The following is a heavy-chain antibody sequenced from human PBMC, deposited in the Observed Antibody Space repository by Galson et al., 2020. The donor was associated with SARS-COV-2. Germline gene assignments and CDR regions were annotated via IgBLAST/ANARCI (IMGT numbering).Heavy chain of an antibody. CDR3: ARGATMVRGVVNWFDP. CDR2: INHSGST. Sequence: SQASETLSLTCAVYGGSFSGYYWSWIRQPPGKGLEWIGEINHSGSTNYNPSLKSRVTISVDTSKNQFSLKLSSVTAADTAVYYCARGATMVRGVVNWFDPWGQGTLVTVSS. J-gene: IGHJ5*02. D-gene: IGHD3-10*01. CDR1: GGSFSGYY. V-gene: IGHV4-34*01.